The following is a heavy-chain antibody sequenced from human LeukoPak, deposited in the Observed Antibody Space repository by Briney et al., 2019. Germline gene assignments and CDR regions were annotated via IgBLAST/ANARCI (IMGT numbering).Heavy chain of an antibody. D-gene: IGHD3-10*01. CDR1: GGSISSGGYY. CDR3: ARDPMVQAFDI. Sequence: PSETLSLTCTVSGGSISSGGYYWSWIRQHPGKGLEWIGYIYYSGSTYYNPSLKSRVTISVDTSKNQFSLKLSSVTAADTAVYYCARDPMVQAFDIWGQGTMVTVSS. J-gene: IGHJ3*02. CDR2: IYYSGST. V-gene: IGHV4-31*03.